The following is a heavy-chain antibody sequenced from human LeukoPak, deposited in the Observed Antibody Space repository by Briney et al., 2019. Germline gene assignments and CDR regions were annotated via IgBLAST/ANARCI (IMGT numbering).Heavy chain of an antibody. V-gene: IGHV3-23*01. Sequence: PGGSLRLSCAASGFAFRSYAMSWVRQAPGKGLEWVSSIISSGDVTYYADSLKGRFTISRDNSKNMVYLQMDSLGAEDSAVYYCVRVGWFGSKGSLHDAFDIWGRGAMVTVSS. CDR2: IISSGDVT. D-gene: IGHD3-10*01. J-gene: IGHJ3*02. CDR1: GFAFRSYA. CDR3: VRVGWFGSKGSLHDAFDI.